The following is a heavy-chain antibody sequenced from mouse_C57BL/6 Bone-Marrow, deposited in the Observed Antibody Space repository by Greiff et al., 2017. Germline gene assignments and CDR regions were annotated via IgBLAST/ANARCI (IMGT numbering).Heavy chain of an antibody. Sequence: QVQLQQPGAELVKPGASVTLSCKASGYTFTSYWMPWVKQSPGQGLEWIGEIDPSDSYTNYHPKFKGKATLPVDTASSTADMQLSSLTSEDSAVYYCAVYYGNYAFDDWGQGTTLTVSS. J-gene: IGHJ2*01. CDR3: AVYYGNYAFDD. CDR1: GYTFTSYW. V-gene: IGHV1-50*01. D-gene: IGHD2-1*01. CDR2: IDPSDSYT.